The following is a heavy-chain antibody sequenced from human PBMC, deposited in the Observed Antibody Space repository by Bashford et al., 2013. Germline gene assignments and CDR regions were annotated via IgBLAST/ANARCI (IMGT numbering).Heavy chain of an antibody. CDR2: INPNSGDT. V-gene: IGHV1-2*02. D-gene: IGHD2/OR15-2a*01. Sequence: ASVKVSCKASAYTFTGYYMHWVRQAPGQGLEWMGWINPNSGDTNYAQKFQGRVTMTRDTSISTAYMDLSRLISDDTAVYYCARDAYCNTPTCPYRRFEYWGQGTLVAVSS. J-gene: IGHJ4*02. CDR3: ARDAYCNTPTCPYRRFEY. CDR1: AYTFTGYY.